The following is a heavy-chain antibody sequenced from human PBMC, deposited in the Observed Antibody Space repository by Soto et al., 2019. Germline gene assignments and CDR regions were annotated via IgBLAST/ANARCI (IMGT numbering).Heavy chain of an antibody. Sequence: QVQLVQSGPEVKKPGSSVKVSCEASGGTFSNFAVNWVRQAPGQGLEWVGGIIPLFNVAKYAQKFEGRVTIVADDSTSTACMDLSIMTSDDTAVYYSAASGRVVVGYHYNDTEGLHIWGQAPMVPVSS. CDR2: IIPLFNVA. V-gene: IGHV1-69*01. CDR3: AASGRVVVGYHYNDTEGLHI. J-gene: IGHJ3*02. D-gene: IGHD3-22*01. CDR1: GGTFSNFA.